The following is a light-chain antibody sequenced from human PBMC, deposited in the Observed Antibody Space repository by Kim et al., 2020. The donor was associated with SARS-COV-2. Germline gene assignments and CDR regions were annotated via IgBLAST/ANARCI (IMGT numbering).Light chain of an antibody. V-gene: IGKV3-20*01. Sequence: EIVLTQSPGTLSLSPGERATLSCRASQSVSSNYLAWYQQKPGQAPRLLIYGASSRATGIPDRFSGSGSGTDFTLTISRLEPEDFAVYYCQQYGSSPPLTFGGGTKLEI. CDR3: QQYGSSPPLT. CDR1: QSVSSNY. J-gene: IGKJ4*01. CDR2: GAS.